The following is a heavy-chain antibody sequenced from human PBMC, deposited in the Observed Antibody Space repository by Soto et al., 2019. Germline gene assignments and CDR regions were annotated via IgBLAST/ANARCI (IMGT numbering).Heavy chain of an antibody. Sequence: SETLSLTCTVSGDSVTSGNFYCIWNWHPPGKGLERNGHIYYSGSTNYSPSLKSRVTISLDTSNNQFSLKVTSVTAADTAAYYCAMIPGDPYMIYWVEIWGQGTLVTVCS. CDR1: GDSVTSGNFY. CDR3: AMIPGDPYMIYWVEI. CDR2: IYYSGST. V-gene: IGHV4-61*01. D-gene: IGHD3-16*01. J-gene: IGHJ4*01.